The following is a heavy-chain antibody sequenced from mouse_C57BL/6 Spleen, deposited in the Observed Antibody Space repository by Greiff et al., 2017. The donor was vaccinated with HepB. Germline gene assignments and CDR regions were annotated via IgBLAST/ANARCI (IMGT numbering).Heavy chain of an antibody. Sequence: DVKLQESGPELVKPGASVKIPCKASGYTFTDYNMDWVKQSHGKSLEWIGDINPKNGGTIYNQKFKGKATLTVEKSSSTAYMELRSLTSWDTAVYYCASAPTMGFAYWGQGTLVTVSA. D-gene: IGHD2-10*01. CDR1: GYTFTDYN. J-gene: IGHJ3*01. CDR2: INPKNGGT. V-gene: IGHV1-18*01. CDR3: ASAPTMGFAY.